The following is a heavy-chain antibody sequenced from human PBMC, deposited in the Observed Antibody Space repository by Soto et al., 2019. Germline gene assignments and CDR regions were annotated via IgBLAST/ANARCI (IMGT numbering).Heavy chain of an antibody. J-gene: IGHJ6*02. V-gene: IGHV3-33*01. D-gene: IGHD5-12*01. CDR1: GFTFSSYG. CDR3: ARKAGGLRGSYYYGMDV. CDR2: IWYDGSNK. Sequence: QVQLVESGGGVVQPGRCLRLSCAASGFTFSSYGMHWVRQAPGKGLEWVAVIWYDGSNKYYADSVKGRFTISRDNSKNTLYLQMNSLRAEDTAVYYCARKAGGLRGSYYYGMDVWGQGTTVTVSS.